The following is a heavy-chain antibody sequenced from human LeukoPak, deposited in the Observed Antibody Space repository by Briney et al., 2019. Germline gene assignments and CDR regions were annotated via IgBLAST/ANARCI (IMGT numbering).Heavy chain of an antibody. CDR1: GASVTPHY. CDR2: IFYRGINSYHS. CDR3: ARVRYYYGSGSYFPPKYYYYMDV. V-gene: IGHV4-59*02. D-gene: IGHD3-10*01. Sequence: SGTLSLTCTVSGASVTPHYWSWIRQPPGKGLEWIGNIFYRGINSYHSSYDSSLQSRVTMSIDTSKNQFSLKLSSVTAADTAVYYCARVRYYYGSGSYFPPKYYYYMDVWGKGTTVTVSS. J-gene: IGHJ6*03.